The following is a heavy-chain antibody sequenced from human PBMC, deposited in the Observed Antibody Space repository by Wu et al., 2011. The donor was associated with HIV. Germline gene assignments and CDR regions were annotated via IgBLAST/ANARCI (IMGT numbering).Heavy chain of an antibody. CDR3: ARDFGGDEEY. CDR1: GGTFSRSA. Sequence: QVQLVQSGAEVKKPGSSVKVSCKASGGTFSRSAISWVRQAPGQGLEWMGRIIPMLATAIYAQKFQGRVTITADESTSTAYMELRSLRSEDTAVYYCARDFGGDEEYWGQGTLVTVSS. CDR2: IIPMLATA. V-gene: IGHV1-69*15. J-gene: IGHJ4*02. D-gene: IGHD2-21*01.